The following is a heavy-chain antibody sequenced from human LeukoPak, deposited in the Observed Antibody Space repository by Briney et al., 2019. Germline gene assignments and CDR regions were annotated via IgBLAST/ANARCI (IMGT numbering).Heavy chain of an antibody. D-gene: IGHD1-26*01. CDR3: AKAPRIVGATEFDY. Sequence: SGGSLRLSCAASGFTFSNYGLSWVRQAPGKGLEWVSAISGSGGSTYYADSVKGRFTISRDNSKNTLYLQMNSLRAEDTAVYYCAKAPRIVGATEFDYWGQGTLVTVSS. CDR2: ISGSGGST. J-gene: IGHJ4*02. V-gene: IGHV3-23*01. CDR1: GFTFSNYG.